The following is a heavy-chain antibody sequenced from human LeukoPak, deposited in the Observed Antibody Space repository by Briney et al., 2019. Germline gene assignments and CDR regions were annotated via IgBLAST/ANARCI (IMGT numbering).Heavy chain of an antibody. Sequence: PGGSLRLSCVNSGFTFSSYGMSWVRQAPGKGLEWVSANSGSGGSTYYADSVKGRFTISRDNSKNTLYLQMNSLRAEDTAVYYCAKSLLRPAYWGQGTLVTVSS. CDR1: GFTFSSYG. CDR3: AKSLLRPAY. CDR2: NSGSGGST. J-gene: IGHJ4*02. D-gene: IGHD3-3*01. V-gene: IGHV3-23*01.